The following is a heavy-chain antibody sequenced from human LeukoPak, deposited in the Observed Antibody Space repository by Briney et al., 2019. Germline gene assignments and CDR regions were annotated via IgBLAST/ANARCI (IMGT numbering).Heavy chain of an antibody. CDR1: GFTFSSYA. V-gene: IGHV3-23*01. CDR3: AKDLGEWLAPIDY. Sequence: GGSLRLSCAASGFTFSSYAMSWVRQAPGKGLEWVSAISGSGGSTYYADSVKGRFAISRDNSKNTLYLQMNSLRAEDTAVYYCAKDLGEWLAPIDYWGQGTLVTVSS. D-gene: IGHD5-24*01. J-gene: IGHJ4*02. CDR2: ISGSGGST.